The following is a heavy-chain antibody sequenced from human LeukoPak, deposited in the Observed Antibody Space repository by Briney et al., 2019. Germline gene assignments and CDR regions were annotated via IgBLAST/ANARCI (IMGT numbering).Heavy chain of an antibody. J-gene: IGHJ3*01. CDR2: LNADDKTT. CDR1: GFTFSRYW. V-gene: IGHV3-74*01. Sequence: GGSLRLSCAASGFTFSRYWLHWVRQPPGKGLVWLSRLNADDKTTSYADSMKGRFTTSGDDARKTLYLQMNSLSAEDTAVYYCLTIVETTTGAFDVWGQGAMVTVSS. D-gene: IGHD5-18*01. CDR3: LTIVETTTGAFDV.